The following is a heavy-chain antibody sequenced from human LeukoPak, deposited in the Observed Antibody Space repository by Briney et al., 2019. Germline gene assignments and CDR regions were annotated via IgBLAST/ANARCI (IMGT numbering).Heavy chain of an antibody. J-gene: IGHJ4*02. CDR3: ARATGAAAGPSR. CDR2: IYYSGST. Sequence: SETLSLTCTVSGGPISSYYWSWIRQPPGKGLEWIGYIYYSGSTNYNPSLKSRVTISVDTSKNQFSLKLSSVTAADTAVYYCARATGAAAGPSRWGQGTLVTVSS. CDR1: GGPISSYY. V-gene: IGHV4-59*01. D-gene: IGHD6-13*01.